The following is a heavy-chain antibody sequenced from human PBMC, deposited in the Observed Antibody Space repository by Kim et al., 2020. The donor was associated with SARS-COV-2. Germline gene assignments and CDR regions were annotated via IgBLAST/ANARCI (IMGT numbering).Heavy chain of an antibody. D-gene: IGHD6-19*01. CDR1: GGSISSSSYY. CDR2: IYYSGST. J-gene: IGHJ5*02. CDR3: ARHESVAAPSNWFDP. Sequence: SETLSLTCTVSGGSISSSSYYWGWIRQPPGKGLEWIGSIYYSGSTYYNPSLKSRVTISVDTSKNQFSLKLSSVTAADTAVYYCARHESVAAPSNWFDPWGQGTLVTVSS. V-gene: IGHV4-39*01.